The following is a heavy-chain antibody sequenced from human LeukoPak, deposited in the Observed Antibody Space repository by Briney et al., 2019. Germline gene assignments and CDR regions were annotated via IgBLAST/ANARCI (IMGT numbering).Heavy chain of an antibody. Sequence: SETLSLTCAVYGGSSSGYYWSWIRQPPGKGLEWIGEINHSGSTNYNPSLKSRVTISVDTSKNQFSLKLSSVTAADTAVYYCARGRSGYGDYGGDYWGQGTLVTVSS. J-gene: IGHJ4*02. CDR3: ARGRSGYGDYGGDY. V-gene: IGHV4-34*01. D-gene: IGHD4-17*01. CDR2: INHSGST. CDR1: GGSSSGYY.